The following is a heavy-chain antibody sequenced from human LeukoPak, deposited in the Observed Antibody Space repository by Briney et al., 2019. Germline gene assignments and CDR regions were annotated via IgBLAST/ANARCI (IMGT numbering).Heavy chain of an antibody. D-gene: IGHD2-15*01. Sequence: GGSLRLSCAAPGFTFSDYYMSWIRQAPGKGLEWVSYISSSSSYTNYADSVKGRFTISRDNAKNSLYLQMNSLRAEDTAVYYCAREGRYCSGGSCDGGDAFDIWGQGTMVTVSS. CDR3: AREGRYCSGGSCDGGDAFDI. CDR1: GFTFSDYY. J-gene: IGHJ3*02. CDR2: ISSSSSYT. V-gene: IGHV3-11*05.